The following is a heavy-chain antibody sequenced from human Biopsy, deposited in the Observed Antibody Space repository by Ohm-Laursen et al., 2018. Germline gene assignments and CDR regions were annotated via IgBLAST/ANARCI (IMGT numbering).Heavy chain of an antibody. J-gene: IGHJ6*02. CDR2: IYYDGIT. CDR1: GYSVTNDYY. V-gene: IGHV4-38-2*01. CDR3: ARVAGGYAYYYGMDV. D-gene: IGHD5-12*01. Sequence: SETLSLTWAVSGYSVTNDYYWGWTRQPPGKGLEWIGNIYYDGITYYNPSLKSRVAMSVDTSKNQFSLRLTSVTAADTAVYYCARVAGGYAYYYGMDVWGQGTTVTVSS.